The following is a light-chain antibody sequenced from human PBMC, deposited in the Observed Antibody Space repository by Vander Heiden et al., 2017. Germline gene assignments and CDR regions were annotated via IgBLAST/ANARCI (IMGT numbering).Light chain of an antibody. CDR3: SSYAGNYIYV. V-gene: IGLV2-8*01. J-gene: IGLJ1*01. CDR2: EVN. CDR1: SSDVGTYDF. Sequence: QSAITQPPSASGSPGQSVTISCTGTSSDVGTYDFVSWYQQHPGKVPKLIIYEVNKRPSGVPDRFSGSKSGYTASLTVFGRQAEDEADYYCSSYAGNYIYVFGSGTKVTVL.